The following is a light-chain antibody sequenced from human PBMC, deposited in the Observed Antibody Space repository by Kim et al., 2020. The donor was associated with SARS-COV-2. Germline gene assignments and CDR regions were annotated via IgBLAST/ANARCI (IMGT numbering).Light chain of an antibody. J-gene: IGLJ1*01. CDR2: RRN. CDR1: SLRSYY. Sequence: SSELTQDPAVSVALGQTVRITCQGDSLRSYYASWYQQKPGQAPVLAIYRRNNRPSGIPDRFSGSSSGNTASSTITGAEAEDLADSSCTSRDSSANHLGVF. CDR3: TSRDSSANHLGV. V-gene: IGLV3-19*01.